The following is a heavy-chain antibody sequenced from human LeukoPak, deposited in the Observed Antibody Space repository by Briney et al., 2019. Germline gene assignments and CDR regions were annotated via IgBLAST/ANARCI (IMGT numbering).Heavy chain of an antibody. Sequence: GGSLRLSCAASGFIFRSYEMNWVRQAPGKGLEWVSYISSSGSTIYYADSVKGRFTLSRDNTKNSLYLQMNSLRAEDTAVYYCARTGGSYPYYFEYWGQGTLVTVSS. D-gene: IGHD1-26*01. CDR3: ARTGGSYPYYFEY. CDR2: ISSSGSTI. V-gene: IGHV3-48*03. J-gene: IGHJ4*02. CDR1: GFIFRSYE.